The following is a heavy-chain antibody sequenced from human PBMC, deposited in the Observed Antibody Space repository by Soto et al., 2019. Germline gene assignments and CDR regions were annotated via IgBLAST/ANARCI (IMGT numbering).Heavy chain of an antibody. CDR1: GFTFSTYG. CDR2: ISYDGIHK. CDR3: ARGLDYDSSGYYFDH. V-gene: IGHV3-30*03. Sequence: GGSLRLSCAASGFTFSTYGIHWVRQAPGKGLEWVSFISYDGIHKYYADSVKGRFTISRDNGKSTLFLQMNSLRAEDTAMYYCARGLDYDSSGYYFDHWGRGTMVTVSS. J-gene: IGHJ4*02. D-gene: IGHD3-22*01.